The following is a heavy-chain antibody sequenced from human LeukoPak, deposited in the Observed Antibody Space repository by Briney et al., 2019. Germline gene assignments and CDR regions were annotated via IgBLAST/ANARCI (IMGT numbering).Heavy chain of an antibody. CDR2: IYHSGST. CDR3: ASLLGGSYGRIDY. V-gene: IGHV4-38-2*02. D-gene: IGHD3-16*01. J-gene: IGHJ4*02. CDR1: GYSISSGYY. Sequence: SETLSLTCTVSGYSISSGYYWGWIRQPPGKGLEWIGSIYHSGSTYYNPSLKSRVTISVDTSKNQFSLKLSSVTAADTAVYYRASLLGGSYGRIDYWGQGTLVTVSS.